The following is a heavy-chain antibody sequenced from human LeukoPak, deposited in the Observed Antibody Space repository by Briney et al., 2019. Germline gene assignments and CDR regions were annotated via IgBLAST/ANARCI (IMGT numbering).Heavy chain of an antibody. CDR1: GGSISSYY. D-gene: IGHD6-13*01. V-gene: IGHV4-59*01. Sequence: PSETLSLTCTVSGGSISSYYWSWIRQPPGQGLEWIGHIYYSGSTNYNPPLKSRVTISVDTSKNQFSLKVSSVTAADTAVYYCARDPDSSSWDYFDYWGQGTLVTVSS. CDR3: ARDPDSSSWDYFDY. J-gene: IGHJ4*02. CDR2: IYYSGST.